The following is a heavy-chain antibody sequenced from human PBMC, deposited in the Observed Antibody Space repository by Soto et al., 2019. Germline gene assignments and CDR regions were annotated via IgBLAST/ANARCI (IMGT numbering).Heavy chain of an antibody. CDR1: GGSFSGYY. D-gene: IGHD6-19*01. V-gene: IGHV4-34*01. J-gene: IGHJ3*02. CDR3: ARSREQWLVDAFDI. Sequence: QVQVQQWGAGLLKSSETLSLTCAVYGGSFSGYYWSWIRQSPGKGLEWIGEVNPTGSTKYNPSLKSPFTISVDTSKNQFSLNLNSVTAADTALYYCARSREQWLVDAFDIWGQGTMVTVSS. CDR2: VNPTGST.